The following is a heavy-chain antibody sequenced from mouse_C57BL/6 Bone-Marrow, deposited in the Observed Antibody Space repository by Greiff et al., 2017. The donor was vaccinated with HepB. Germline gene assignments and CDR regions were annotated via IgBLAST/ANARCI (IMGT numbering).Heavy chain of an antibody. J-gene: IGHJ3*01. CDR1: GFTFSSYA. D-gene: IGHD1-1*01. Sequence: EVKLVESGGGLVKPGGSLKLSCAASGFTFSSYAMSWVRQTPEKRLEWVATISDGGSYTYYPDNVKGRFTISRDNAKNNLYLQMSHLKSEDTAIYYCARSIRAWLAYWGQGTLVTVSA. V-gene: IGHV5-4*03. CDR2: ISDGGSYT. CDR3: ARSIRAWLAY.